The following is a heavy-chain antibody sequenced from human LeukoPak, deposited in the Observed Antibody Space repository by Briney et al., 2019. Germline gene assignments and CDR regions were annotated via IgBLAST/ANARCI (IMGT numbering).Heavy chain of an antibody. D-gene: IGHD2-21*02. CDR1: GXTFRSHW. J-gene: IGHJ4*02. Sequence: PGGSLRLSCGAFGXTFRSHWMHWVRQPPGKGLVWVSRISSDGSSTSYADSVKGRFTISRDNAKNTLYLQMNSLRAEDTAVYYCARDLGGVTDYWGQGTLVTVSS. CDR3: ARDLGGVTDY. V-gene: IGHV3-74*01. CDR2: ISSDGSST.